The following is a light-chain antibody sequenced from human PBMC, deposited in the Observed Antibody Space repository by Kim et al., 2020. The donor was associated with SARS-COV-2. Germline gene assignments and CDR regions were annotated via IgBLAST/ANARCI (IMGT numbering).Light chain of an antibody. CDR2: AAS. Sequence: DIQMTQSPSSLSASVGDRVTITCRASQGINNDLAWYQQKPGKVPKVLIYAASALQSGVQSRFSGSGSGTDFTLTISSLQPEDVGTYYCQKYNGSSWTFGQGTKVDIK. V-gene: IGKV1-27*01. J-gene: IGKJ1*01. CDR1: QGINND. CDR3: QKYNGSSWT.